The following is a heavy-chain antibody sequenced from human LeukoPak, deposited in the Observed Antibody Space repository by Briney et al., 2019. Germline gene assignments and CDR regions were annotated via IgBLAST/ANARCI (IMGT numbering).Heavy chain of an antibody. Sequence: ASVKVSCKASGYTFTSYGISWVRQAPGQGLEWMGWMNPHSGNTGYAQNFQGRVTMTRNTSISTAYMELRSLRPEDTAVYYCARLSSHYGDYKVDPWGQGTLVTVSS. D-gene: IGHD4-17*01. J-gene: IGHJ5*02. CDR3: ARLSSHYGDYKVDP. CDR1: GYTFTSYG. CDR2: MNPHSGNT. V-gene: IGHV1-8*02.